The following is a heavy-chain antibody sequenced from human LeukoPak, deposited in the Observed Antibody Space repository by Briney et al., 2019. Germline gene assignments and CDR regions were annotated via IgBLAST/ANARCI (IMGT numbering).Heavy chain of an antibody. D-gene: IGHD4-17*01. CDR3: ASNYGDYVENALDI. Sequence: SETLSLTCTVSGGSISSSSYYWGWIRQPPGKGLEWIGSIYYSGSTYYNPSLKSRVTISVDTSKNQFSLKLSSVTAADTAVYYCASNYGDYVENALDIWGQGTMVTVSS. CDR2: IYYSGST. V-gene: IGHV4-39*01. J-gene: IGHJ3*02. CDR1: GGSISSSSYY.